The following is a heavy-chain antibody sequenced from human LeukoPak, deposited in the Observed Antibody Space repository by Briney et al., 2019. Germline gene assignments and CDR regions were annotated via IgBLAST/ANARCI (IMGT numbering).Heavy chain of an antibody. CDR2: IYTTGST. CDR3: ARHHYSSGASDRYFDL. CDR1: GGSIDIYY. V-gene: IGHV4-4*07. D-gene: IGHD3-22*01. Sequence: SETLSLTCTVSGGSIDIYYWSWIRQPAGKGLEWIGHIYTTGSTSYNPSLKSRVTMSVDPPKNQFSLKLTSVTAADTAVYYCARHHYSSGASDRYFDLLGRGTLVSVSS. J-gene: IGHJ2*01.